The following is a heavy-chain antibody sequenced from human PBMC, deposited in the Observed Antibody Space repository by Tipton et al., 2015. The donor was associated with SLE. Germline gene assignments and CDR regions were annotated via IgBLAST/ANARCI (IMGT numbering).Heavy chain of an antibody. CDR2: ISYDGSNK. CDR1: GFTFSSYE. Sequence: SLRLSCAASGFTFSSYEMNWVRQAPGKGLEWVAVISYDGSNKYYADSVKGRFTISRDNSKNTLYLQMNSLRAEDTAVYYCLRSPNYYYGMDVWGQGTTVTVSS. J-gene: IGHJ6*02. CDR3: LRSPNYYYGMDV. V-gene: IGHV3-30*04.